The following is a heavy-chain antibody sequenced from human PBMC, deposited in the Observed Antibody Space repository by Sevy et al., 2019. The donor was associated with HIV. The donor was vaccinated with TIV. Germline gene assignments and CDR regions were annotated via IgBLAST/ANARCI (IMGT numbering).Heavy chain of an antibody. V-gene: IGHV3-23*01. Sequence: GGSLRLSCAGSGFTFNTYGMSWVRQAPGTGLEWVSGISDSGVNTHYADSVKGRFTISRDNSKSTLYLQMNSLRVEDTAVYYCAKSGHYDSSGYKAPFDTWGQGTMVTVSS. CDR1: GFTFNTYG. D-gene: IGHD3-22*01. CDR3: AKSGHYDSSGYKAPFDT. J-gene: IGHJ3*02. CDR2: ISDSGVNT.